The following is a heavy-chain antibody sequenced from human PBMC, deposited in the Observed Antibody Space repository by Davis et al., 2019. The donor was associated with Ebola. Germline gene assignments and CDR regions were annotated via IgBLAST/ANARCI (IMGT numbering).Heavy chain of an antibody. CDR1: GGSISSSSYY. CDR3: AREGDGDYYFDY. CDR2: IYYSGST. D-gene: IGHD4-17*01. Sequence: PSETLSLTCTVSGGSISSSSYYWGWIRQPPGKGLEWIGSIYYSGSTYYNPSLKSRVTISVDTSKNQFSLKLSSVTAADTAVYYCAREGDGDYYFDYWGQGTLVTVSS. V-gene: IGHV4-39*02. J-gene: IGHJ4*02.